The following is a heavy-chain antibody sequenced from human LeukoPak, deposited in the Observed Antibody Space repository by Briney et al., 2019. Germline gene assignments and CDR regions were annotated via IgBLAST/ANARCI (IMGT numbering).Heavy chain of an antibody. J-gene: IGHJ4*02. CDR2: ISSSSSTI. CDR1: GFTFGSYS. Sequence: GGSLRLSCAASGFTFGSYSMNWVRQAPGKGLEWVSYISSSSSTIYYADSVKGRFTISRDNAKNSLYLQMNSLKTEDTAVYYCWAEYGSGREPDYWGQGTLVTVSS. D-gene: IGHD3-10*01. V-gene: IGHV3-48*01. CDR3: WAEYGSGREPDY.